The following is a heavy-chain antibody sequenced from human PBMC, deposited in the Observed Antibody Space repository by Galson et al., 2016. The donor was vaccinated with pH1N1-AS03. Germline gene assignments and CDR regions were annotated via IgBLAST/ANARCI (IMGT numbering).Heavy chain of an antibody. CDR3: AKDHSNFYGMDV. Sequence: SLRLSCATSGFTFTDFAVSWVRQAPGRGLEWVSATSSSGGSTYYADSVKGRFTISRDNSKNTVYLQMNSLRAEDTAVYYCAKDHSNFYGMDVWGQGTTVTVSS. CDR2: TSSSGGST. V-gene: IGHV3-23*01. D-gene: IGHD4-11*01. J-gene: IGHJ6*02. CDR1: GFTFTDFA.